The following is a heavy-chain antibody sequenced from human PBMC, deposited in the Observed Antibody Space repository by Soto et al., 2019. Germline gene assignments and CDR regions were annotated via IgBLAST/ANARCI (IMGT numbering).Heavy chain of an antibody. V-gene: IGHV4-39*07. CDR3: ARASTYYDFWSGSPYLPYYYYMDV. J-gene: IGHJ6*03. CDR1: GGSISSSSYY. D-gene: IGHD3-3*01. CDR2: IYYSGST. Sequence: SETLSLTCTVSGGSISSSSYYWGWIRQPPGKGLEWIGSIYYSGSTNYNPSLKSRVTISVDTSKNQFSLKLSSVTAADTAVYYCARASTYYDFWSGSPYLPYYYYMDVWGKGTTVTVSS.